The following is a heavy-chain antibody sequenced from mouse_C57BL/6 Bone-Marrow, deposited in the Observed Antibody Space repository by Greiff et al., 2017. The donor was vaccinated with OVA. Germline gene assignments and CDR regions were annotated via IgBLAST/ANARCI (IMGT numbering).Heavy chain of an antibody. Sequence: EVQGVESGPELVKPGASVKISCKASGYTFTDYYMNWVKQSPGKSLEWIGDINPNNGGTSYNQKFKGKATLTVDKSSSTAYMELRSLTSEDSAVYYCARGPFDDWGQGTTLTVSS. J-gene: IGHJ2*01. CDR1: GYTFTDYY. CDR2: INPNNGGT. CDR3: ARGPFDD. V-gene: IGHV1-26*01.